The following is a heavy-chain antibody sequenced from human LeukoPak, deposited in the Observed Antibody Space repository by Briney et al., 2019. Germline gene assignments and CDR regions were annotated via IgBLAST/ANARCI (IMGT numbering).Heavy chain of an antibody. D-gene: IGHD3-22*01. V-gene: IGHV3-21*01. CDR2: ISSSSSYI. CDR3: ARVSSSGYYNYFDY. J-gene: IGHJ4*02. Sequence: GGSLRLSCAASGFTFSSYSMNWVRQAPGKGLEWVSSISSSSSYIYYADSVKGRFTISRDNAKNSLYLQMNSLRAEDTAVYYCARVSSSGYYNYFDYWGQGTLVTVPS. CDR1: GFTFSSYS.